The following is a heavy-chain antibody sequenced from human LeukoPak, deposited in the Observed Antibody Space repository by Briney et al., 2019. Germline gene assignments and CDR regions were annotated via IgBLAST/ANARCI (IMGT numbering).Heavy chain of an antibody. J-gene: IGHJ4*02. Sequence: PGGSLRLSCAASGFTVSSNYMSWVRQAPGKGLEWVAVISYDGSNKYYADSVKGRFTISRDNSKNTLYLQMNSLRAEDTAVYYCAKDGDSSGGWVFDYWGQGTLVTVSS. CDR1: GFTVSSNY. V-gene: IGHV3-30*18. D-gene: IGHD6-19*01. CDR2: ISYDGSNK. CDR3: AKDGDSSGGWVFDY.